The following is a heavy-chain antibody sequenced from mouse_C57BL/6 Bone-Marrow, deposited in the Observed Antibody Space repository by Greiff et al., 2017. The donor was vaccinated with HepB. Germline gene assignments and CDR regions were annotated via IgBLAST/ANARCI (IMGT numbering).Heavy chain of an antibody. CDR3: AKGLAWFAY. Sequence: VKVVESGPGLVQPSQSLSITCTVSGFSLTSYGVHWVRQSPGKGLEWLGVIWRGGSTDYNAAFMSRLSITKDNSKSQVFFKMNSLQADDTAIYYCAKGLAWFAYWGQGTLVTVSA. V-gene: IGHV2-5*01. CDR1: GFSLTSYG. J-gene: IGHJ3*01. CDR2: IWRGGST.